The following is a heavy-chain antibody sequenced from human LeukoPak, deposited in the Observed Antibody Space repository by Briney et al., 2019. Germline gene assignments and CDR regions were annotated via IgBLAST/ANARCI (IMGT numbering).Heavy chain of an antibody. J-gene: IGHJ5*02. CDR2: FDPEDGET. CDR1: GYTLTELS. CDR3: ATATHFFGVVIHNWFDP. Sequence: ASVKVSCKVSGYTLTELSMHGVRQAPGKGLEWMGGFDPEDGETIYAQKFQGRVTMTEDTSTDTAYMELSSLRSEDTAVYYCATATHFFGVVIHNWFDPWGQGTLVTVSS. V-gene: IGHV1-24*01. D-gene: IGHD3-3*01.